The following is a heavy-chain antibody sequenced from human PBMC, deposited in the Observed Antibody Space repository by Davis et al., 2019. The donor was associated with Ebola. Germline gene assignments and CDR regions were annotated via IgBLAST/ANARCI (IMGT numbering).Heavy chain of an antibody. CDR1: GYTFTSYG. D-gene: IGHD5-18*01. Sequence: ASVKVSCKASGYTFTSYGISWVRQAPGQGLEWMGWINPNSGGTNYAQKFQGWVTMTRDTSISTAYMELSRLRSDDTAVYYCAILGYSYSYLFDYWGQGTLVTVSS. CDR2: INPNSGGT. J-gene: IGHJ4*02. V-gene: IGHV1-2*04. CDR3: AILGYSYSYLFDY.